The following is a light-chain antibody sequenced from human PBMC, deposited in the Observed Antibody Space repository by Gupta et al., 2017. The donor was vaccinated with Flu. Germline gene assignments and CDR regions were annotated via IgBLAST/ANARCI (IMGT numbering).Light chain of an antibody. CDR2: QDS. Sequence: SFDLTQPPSLSVDPGQTATITCSGDSLGDNFASWYQHRPGQSPLVGIYQDSKRPAAIPDRAYGSNSGKTVDTDVSATQPMDKTSDCCRASAGGTGIFGGGTRVTVL. CDR3: RASAGGTGI. J-gene: IGLJ2*01. V-gene: IGLV3-1*01. CDR1: SLGDNF.